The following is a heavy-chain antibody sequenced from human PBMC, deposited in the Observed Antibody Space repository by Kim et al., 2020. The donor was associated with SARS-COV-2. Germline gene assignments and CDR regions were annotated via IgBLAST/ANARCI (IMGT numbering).Heavy chain of an antibody. Sequence: ADSLKGRFTISRDNAENSLYLEMNSRSADDTAVYYCARVPVGASSWYYFDSWGQGTLVTVSS. V-gene: IGHV3-11*05. D-gene: IGHD6-13*01. J-gene: IGHJ4*02. CDR3: ARVPVGASSWYYFDS.